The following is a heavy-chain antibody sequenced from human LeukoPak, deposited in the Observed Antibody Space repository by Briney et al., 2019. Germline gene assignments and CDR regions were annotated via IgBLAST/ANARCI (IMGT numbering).Heavy chain of an antibody. CDR1: GGSISSYY. CDR2: IYYSGST. CDR3: ARARYCSSTSCHYYYYYYMDV. D-gene: IGHD2-2*01. J-gene: IGHJ6*03. Sequence: SETLSLTCTVSGGSISSYYWSWIRQPPGKGLEWIGYIYYSGSTNYNPSLKSRVTISVVTSKNQFSLKLSSVTAADTAMYYCARARYCSSTSCHYYYYYYMDVWGKGTTVTVSS. V-gene: IGHV4-59*01.